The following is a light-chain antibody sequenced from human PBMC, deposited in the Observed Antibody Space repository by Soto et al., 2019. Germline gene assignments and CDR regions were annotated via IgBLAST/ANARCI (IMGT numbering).Light chain of an antibody. CDR1: QSISNF. CDR3: QQYYNSVLT. J-gene: IGKJ4*01. Sequence: DLQMTQSPSSLSASLGDRVTITCRASQSISNFLNWFQHKPGKAPKVLISAASTLQSGVPSRFSGSVSGTDFTLTISSLQPEDSASYYCQQYYNSVLTFGGGTKVEIK. CDR2: AAS. V-gene: IGKV1-39*01.